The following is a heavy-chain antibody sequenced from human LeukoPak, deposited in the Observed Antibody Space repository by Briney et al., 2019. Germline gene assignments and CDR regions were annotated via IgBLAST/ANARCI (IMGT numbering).Heavy chain of an antibody. CDR1: GGSISSYY. D-gene: IGHD3-22*01. V-gene: IGHV4-59*12. CDR2: IYYSGST. CDR3: ARCYYDSSGIDY. J-gene: IGHJ4*02. Sequence: SETLSLTCTVSGGSISSYYWSWIRQPPGKGLEWIGYIYYSGSTNYNPSLKSRVTISVDTSKNQFSLKLSSVTAADTAVYYCARCYYDSSGIDYWGQGTLVTVSS.